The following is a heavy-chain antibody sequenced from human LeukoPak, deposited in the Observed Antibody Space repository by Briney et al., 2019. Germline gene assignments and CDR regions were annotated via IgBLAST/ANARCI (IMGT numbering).Heavy chain of an antibody. J-gene: IGHJ4*02. CDR3: AKVDSAGSGWYDY. V-gene: IGHV5-51*01. D-gene: IGHD6-19*01. Sequence: GESLKISCKGSGYSFINYWIGWVRQMPGKGLEWMGIIYPGDSDTRYSPSFQGQVTISADKSISTAYLQWTSLTASDSGIYYCAKVDSAGSGWYDYWGQGSLVTVSS. CDR2: IYPGDSDT. CDR1: GYSFINYW.